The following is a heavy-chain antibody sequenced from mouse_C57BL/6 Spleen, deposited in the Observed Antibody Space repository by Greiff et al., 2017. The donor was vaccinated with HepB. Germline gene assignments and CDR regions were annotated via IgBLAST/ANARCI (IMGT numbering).Heavy chain of an antibody. V-gene: IGHV7-3*01. J-gene: IGHJ3*01. Sequence: EVMLVESGGGLVQPGGSLSLSCAASGFTFTDYYMSWVRQPPGKALEWLGFIRNKANGYTTEYSASVKGRFTISRDNSQSILYLQMNALRAEDSATYYCARYGGSGWFAYLGQGTLVTVSA. CDR1: GFTFTDYY. D-gene: IGHD1-1*01. CDR2: IRNKANGYTT. CDR3: ARYGGSGWFAY.